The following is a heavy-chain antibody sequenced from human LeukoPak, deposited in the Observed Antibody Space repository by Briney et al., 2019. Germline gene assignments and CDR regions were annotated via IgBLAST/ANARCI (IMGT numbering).Heavy chain of an antibody. Sequence: GASVKVSCKASGYTFTSYDINWVRQATGQGLEWMGWMNPNSGNTGYAQKFQGRVTMTRNTSISTAYMELSSLRSEDTAVYYCARGPIAAAGRSRSLKWRYDFDYWGQGTLVTVSS. CDR2: MNPNSGNT. J-gene: IGHJ4*02. V-gene: IGHV1-8*01. CDR1: GYTFTSYD. D-gene: IGHD6-13*01. CDR3: ARGPIAAAGRSRSLKWRYDFDY.